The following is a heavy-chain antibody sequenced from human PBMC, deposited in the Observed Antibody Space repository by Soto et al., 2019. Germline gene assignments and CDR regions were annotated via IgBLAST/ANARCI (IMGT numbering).Heavy chain of an antibody. CDR3: ARDSYDGYAFDI. D-gene: IGHD5-12*01. J-gene: IGHJ3*02. V-gene: IGHV3-30-3*01. CDR2: ISYDGSNK. CDR1: GFTFSSYA. Sequence: TGGSLRLSCAASGFTFSSYAMHWVRQAPGKGLEWVAVISYDGSNKYYADSVKGRFTISRDNSKNTLYLQMNSLRAEDTAVYYCARDSYDGYAFDIWGQGTMVTVSS.